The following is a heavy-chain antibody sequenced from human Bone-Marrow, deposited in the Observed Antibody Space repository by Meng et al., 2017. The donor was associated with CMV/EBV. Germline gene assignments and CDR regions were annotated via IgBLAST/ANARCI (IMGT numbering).Heavy chain of an antibody. CDR1: GFTFSSYA. CDR3: ARSGLGATTVNAFDI. Sequence: SCAASGFTFSSYAMHWVRQAPGKGLEWVAVISYDGSNKYYADSVKGRFTISRDNSKNTLYLQMNSLRAEDTAVYYCARSGLGATTVNAFDIWGQGTMVTVSS. J-gene: IGHJ3*02. V-gene: IGHV3-30-3*01. CDR2: ISYDGSNK. D-gene: IGHD1-26*01.